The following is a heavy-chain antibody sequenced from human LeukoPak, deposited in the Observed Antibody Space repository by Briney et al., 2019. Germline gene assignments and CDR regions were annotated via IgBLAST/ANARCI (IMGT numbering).Heavy chain of an antibody. CDR3: ARVWGYRDYYDSTAYYRFDH. CDR1: GFTFSSYS. D-gene: IGHD3-22*01. Sequence: HPGGSLRLSCAASGFTFSSYSMNWVRQAPGKGLEWVANINQDGSEKYYLDSVKGRFTISRDNAKNSLYLQMNSLRAEDTAVYYCARVWGYRDYYDSTAYYRFDHWGQGTPVTVSS. CDR2: INQDGSEK. J-gene: IGHJ4*02. V-gene: IGHV3-7*01.